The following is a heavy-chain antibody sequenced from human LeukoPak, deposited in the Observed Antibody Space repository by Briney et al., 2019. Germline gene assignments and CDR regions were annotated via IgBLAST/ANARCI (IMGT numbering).Heavy chain of an antibody. Sequence: GGSLRLSCAASGFTFSSYAMSWVRQAPGKGLEWVSAISGSGGSTYYADSVKGRFTISRDNSKNTLYLQMNSLRAEDTAVYYCAKDHLSYGGVDNYFDYWGQGTLVTVSS. J-gene: IGHJ4*02. V-gene: IGHV3-23*01. CDR2: ISGSGGST. CDR3: AKDHLSYGGVDNYFDY. CDR1: GFTFSSYA. D-gene: IGHD4-23*01.